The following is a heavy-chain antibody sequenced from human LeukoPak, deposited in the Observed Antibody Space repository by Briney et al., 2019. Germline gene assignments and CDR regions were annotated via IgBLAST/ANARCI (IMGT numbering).Heavy chain of an antibody. Sequence: PGGSLRLSCAASGFTFSSYEMYWVRQVPGKGLEWVSYISSSGSTIYYADSVKGRFTISRDNAKNSLYLQMNSLRAEDTAVYYCARGIVVVITTWAAFDIWGQGTMVTVSS. CDR1: GFTFSSYE. J-gene: IGHJ3*02. D-gene: IGHD3-22*01. V-gene: IGHV3-48*03. CDR3: ARGIVVVITTWAAFDI. CDR2: ISSSGSTI.